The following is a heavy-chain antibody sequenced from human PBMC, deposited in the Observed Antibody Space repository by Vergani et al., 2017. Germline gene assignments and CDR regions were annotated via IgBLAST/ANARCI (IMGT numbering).Heavy chain of an antibody. D-gene: IGHD2-15*01. CDR3: ARALGALVVVAATGNWFDP. CDR1: GGTFSSYA. CDR2: IIPIFGTA. J-gene: IGHJ5*02. V-gene: IGHV1-69*01. Sequence: QVQLVQSGAEVKKPGSSVKVSCKASGGTFSSYAISWVRQAPGQGLEWMGGIIPIFGTANYAQKFQGRVTITADESTSTAYMELSSLRSEDTAEYYCARALGALVVVAATGNWFDPWGQGTLVTVSS.